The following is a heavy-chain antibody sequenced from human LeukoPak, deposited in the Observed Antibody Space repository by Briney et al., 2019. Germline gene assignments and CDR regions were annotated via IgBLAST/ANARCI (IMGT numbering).Heavy chain of an antibody. CDR1: GGSFSGYY. CDR2: IHHSGST. V-gene: IGHV4-34*01. J-gene: IGHJ4*02. CDR3: ASARWDY. Sequence: SETLSLTCAVYGGSFSGYYWSWIRQPPGKGLEWIGEIHHSGSTNYNPSLKSRVTISVDKSKNQFSLKLSSVTAADTAIYYCASARWDYWGQGTMVTVSS.